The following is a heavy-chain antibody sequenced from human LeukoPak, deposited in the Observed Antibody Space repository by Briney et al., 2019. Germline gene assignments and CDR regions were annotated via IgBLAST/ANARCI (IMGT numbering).Heavy chain of an antibody. CDR1: GGSISNGSYY. V-gene: IGHV4-61*02. CDR3: ARDRLLGWPYYFDY. D-gene: IGHD2-15*01. CDR2: IYTSGST. J-gene: IGHJ4*02. Sequence: PSQTLSLTCTVSGGSISNGSYYWSWIRQPAGMGLEWIGRIYTSGSTNYNPSLKSRVTISVDTSKNQFSLKLSSVTAADTAVYYCARDRLLGWPYYFDYWGQGTLVTVSS.